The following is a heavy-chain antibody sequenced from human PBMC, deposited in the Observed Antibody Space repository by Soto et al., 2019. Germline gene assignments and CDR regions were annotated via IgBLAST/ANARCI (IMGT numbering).Heavy chain of an antibody. V-gene: IGHV3-33*03. D-gene: IGHD1-26*01. J-gene: IGHJ4*01. CDR3: ATDLPRSGSSNGDY. CDR1: GFTFSNYG. Sequence: GGSLRLSCAASGFTFSNYGMHWVRQAPGRGLEWVAAIWYDGSNKYYADSVKGRFTISRDNSKNTLYLQVNSVRAEDTVVYYCATDLPRSGSSNGDYWGHGILVTVSS. CDR2: IWYDGSNK.